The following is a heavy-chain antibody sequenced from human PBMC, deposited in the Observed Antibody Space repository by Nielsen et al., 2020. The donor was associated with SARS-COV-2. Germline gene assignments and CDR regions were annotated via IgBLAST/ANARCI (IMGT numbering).Heavy chain of an antibody. CDR2: IYPGDSAN. CDR1: GYSFTSYW. V-gene: IGHV5-51*01. J-gene: IGHJ3*02. D-gene: IGHD6-19*01. Sequence: KVSCKGSGYSFTSYWIGWVRQMPGKGLEWMGIIYPGDSANRYSPSFQGQVTISADKSISTAYLQWSSLKASDTAMYYCARLAYSSGWYWISAFDIWGQGTMVTVSS. CDR3: ARLAYSSGWYWISAFDI.